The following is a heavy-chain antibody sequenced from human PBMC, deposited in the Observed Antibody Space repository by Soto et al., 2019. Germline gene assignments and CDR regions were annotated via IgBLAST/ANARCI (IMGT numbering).Heavy chain of an antibody. CDR2: IGSAGDT. J-gene: IGHJ2*01. D-gene: IGHD3-3*01. CDR3: ARAIWSGYYFCYFDL. V-gene: IGHV3-13*01. Sequence: EVQLVESGGGLVQPGGSLRLSCAASGFNFTSYDMHWVRQATGKGLEWVSGIGSAGDTYYPGSVKGRFTISRENAKKSLYLQINSLRAEDTAVYYCARAIWSGYYFCYFDLWGRGTLVTVSS. CDR1: GFNFTSYD.